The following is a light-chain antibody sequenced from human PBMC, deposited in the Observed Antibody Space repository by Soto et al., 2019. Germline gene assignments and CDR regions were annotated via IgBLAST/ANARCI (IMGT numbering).Light chain of an antibody. Sequence: QSVLTQPASVSGSPLQPIAISCTGTSSDVGGYNYVSWYQQHPGKAPKLILCDVSNRPSGVSDRFSGSKSGNTASLTISGLQTEDEADYYCSSYTNSSTYVFGTGTKVTVL. CDR2: DVS. CDR1: SSDVGGYNY. CDR3: SSYTNSSTYV. J-gene: IGLJ1*01. V-gene: IGLV2-14*01.